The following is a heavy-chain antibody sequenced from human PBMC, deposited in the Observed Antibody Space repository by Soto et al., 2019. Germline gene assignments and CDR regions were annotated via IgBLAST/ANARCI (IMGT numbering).Heavy chain of an antibody. CDR2: IKHDTSEA. V-gene: IGHV3-7*03. Sequence: LRLSCAASGFKFSDYWMSWVRQAPGKGLEWVGNIKHDTSEAHYADSVKGRFTITRDNIKNFLFLQMNGLRSDDTASYYCARDGFFFSGLFRPSLFAYGGRGPLVTVS. J-gene: IGHJ4*02. D-gene: IGHD3-10*01. CDR1: GFKFSDYW. CDR3: ARDGFFFSGLFRPSLFAY.